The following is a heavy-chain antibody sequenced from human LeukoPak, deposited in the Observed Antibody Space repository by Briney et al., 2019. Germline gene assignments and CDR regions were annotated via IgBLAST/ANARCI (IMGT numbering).Heavy chain of an antibody. CDR3: ARIEMATIPWVDY. J-gene: IGHJ4*02. Sequence: SETLSLTCTVSGGSISSGGYYWSWIRQHPGKGLEWIGYIYYSGGTYYNPSLKSRVTISVDTSKNQFSLKLSSVTAADTAVYYCARIEMATIPWVDYWGQGTLVTVSS. D-gene: IGHD5-24*01. V-gene: IGHV4-31*03. CDR2: IYYSGGT. CDR1: GGSISSGGYY.